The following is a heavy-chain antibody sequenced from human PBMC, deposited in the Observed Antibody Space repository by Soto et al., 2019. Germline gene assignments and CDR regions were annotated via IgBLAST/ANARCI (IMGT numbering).Heavy chain of an antibody. J-gene: IGHJ4*02. CDR2: VYYSGTT. CDR1: GGSVSNKTYY. V-gene: IGHV4-61*01. Sequence: SETLSLTCSVSGGSVSNKTYYWSWIRQPPGKRLEWIGYVYYSGTTNYNPSPKSRVTISVDLSKNQFSLRLSSVTTADTALYYCARTTAVPNTLRSRYFFDYWGQGTLVTVSS. D-gene: IGHD4-17*01. CDR3: ARTTAVPNTLRSRYFFDY.